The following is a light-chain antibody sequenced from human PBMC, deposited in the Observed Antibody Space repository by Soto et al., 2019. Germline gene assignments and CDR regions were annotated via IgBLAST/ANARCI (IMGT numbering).Light chain of an antibody. Sequence: EIVMTQAPATLSVSPGERATLSCRASQSVSSNFAWYQQKPGQAPRLLIYGASTRSTGIPARFSGSGSGTEFTLTISSLQSEDFAVYYCQQYNNWPPRYTFGQGNKLEIK. CDR2: GAS. J-gene: IGKJ2*01. CDR1: QSVSSN. CDR3: QQYNNWPPRYT. V-gene: IGKV3-15*01.